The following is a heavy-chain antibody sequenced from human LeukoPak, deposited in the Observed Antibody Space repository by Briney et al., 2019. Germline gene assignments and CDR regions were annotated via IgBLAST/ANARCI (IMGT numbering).Heavy chain of an antibody. V-gene: IGHV4-61*08. CDR1: GGSISSGGYY. D-gene: IGHD3-3*02. CDR3: ARIGHFLFDY. CDR2: IYYSGNT. Sequence: SETLSLTCTVSGGSISSGGYYWSWIRQHPGKGLEWIGYIYYSGNTNYNPSLKGRVTISVDTSKNQFSLKLSSVTAADTAVYYCARIGHFLFDYWGQGTLVTVSS. J-gene: IGHJ4*02.